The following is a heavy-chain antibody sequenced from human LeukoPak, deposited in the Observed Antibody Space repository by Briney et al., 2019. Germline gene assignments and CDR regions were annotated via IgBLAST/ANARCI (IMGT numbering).Heavy chain of an antibody. Sequence: ASVKVSCKASGGTFSSYAISWVRPAPGQGLEWMAWIRGNNDNTKYAQKFQGRVTLTTDTSTSTAYMEMRGLTSDDMGVYYCVRDSAYSPDYWGQGSLVTVSP. J-gene: IGHJ4*02. CDR1: GGTFSSYA. V-gene: IGHV1-18*03. CDR3: VRDSAYSPDY. CDR2: IRGNNDNT. D-gene: IGHD5-12*01.